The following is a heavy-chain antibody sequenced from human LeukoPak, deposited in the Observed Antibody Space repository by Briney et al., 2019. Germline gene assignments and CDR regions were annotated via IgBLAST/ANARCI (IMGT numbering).Heavy chain of an antibody. CDR1: GYSFTSYW. V-gene: IGHV5-51*01. J-gene: IGHJ3*02. Sequence: GESLKISCKGSGYSFTSYWIGWVRQMPGKGLEWMGIIYPGDSDTRYSPSFQGQVTISADKSISTAYLQWSSLEASDTAMYYCARIITNYDILTGYYNDAFDIWGQGTMVTVSS. CDR3: ARIITNYDILTGYYNDAFDI. CDR2: IYPGDSDT. D-gene: IGHD3-9*01.